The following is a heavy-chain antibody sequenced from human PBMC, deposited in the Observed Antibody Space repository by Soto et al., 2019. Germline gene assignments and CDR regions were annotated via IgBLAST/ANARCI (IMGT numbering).Heavy chain of an antibody. Sequence: GGSLKLSCAASGFTFSSYAMSWVRQAPGKGLEWVSAISGSGGSTYYADSVKGRFTISRDNSKNTLYLQMNSLRAEDTAVYYCAKDTRHSRPFPTVTPFNYFDYWGQGTLVTVSS. D-gene: IGHD4-17*01. CDR2: ISGSGGST. J-gene: IGHJ4*02. CDR1: GFTFSSYA. CDR3: AKDTRHSRPFPTVTPFNYFDY. V-gene: IGHV3-23*01.